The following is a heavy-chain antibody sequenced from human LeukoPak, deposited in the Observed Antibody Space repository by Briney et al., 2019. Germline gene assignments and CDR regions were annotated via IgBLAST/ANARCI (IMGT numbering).Heavy chain of an antibody. J-gene: IGHJ1*01. CDR3: ARRYSSSWHNSRGYFQH. Sequence: SETLSLTCTVSGGSITSGSYYWSWIRQPAGKGLEWIGRIYTSGITNYNPSLKSRVTISVDTSKNQFSLRLSSVTAADTAVYYCARRYSSSWHNSRGYFQHWGQGTLVTVSS. CDR1: GGSITSGSYY. CDR2: IYTSGIT. D-gene: IGHD6-13*01. V-gene: IGHV4-61*02.